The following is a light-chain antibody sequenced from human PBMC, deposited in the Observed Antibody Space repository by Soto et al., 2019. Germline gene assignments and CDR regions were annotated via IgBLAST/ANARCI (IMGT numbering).Light chain of an antibody. V-gene: IGKV3-20*01. J-gene: IGKJ4*01. Sequence: EFVLTQSPGKLSLSPGERATLSCRASQSISSSFLAWYQQKPGQDPRLLIYGASSRGTGIPDRFSGSGSGTDFTLTISSLEPEYFAVYYCQQYGSSPPLTFGGGTKVEIQ. CDR3: QQYGSSPPLT. CDR1: QSISSSF. CDR2: GAS.